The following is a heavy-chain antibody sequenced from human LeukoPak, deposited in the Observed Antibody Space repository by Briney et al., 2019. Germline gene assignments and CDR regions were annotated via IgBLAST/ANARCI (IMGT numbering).Heavy chain of an antibody. CDR3: AGSADGSGTYYNVGH. CDR2: INPSGGST. Sequence: ASVKVSCKASGYTFTSHYMHWVRQAPGQGLEWMGIINPSGGSTNYEQKSQGRVTMTRDTSTSTVYMELSSLRSEDTAVYYCAGSADGSGTYYNVGHWGQGTLVTVSS. D-gene: IGHD3-10*01. J-gene: IGHJ4*02. V-gene: IGHV1-46*01. CDR1: GYTFTSHY.